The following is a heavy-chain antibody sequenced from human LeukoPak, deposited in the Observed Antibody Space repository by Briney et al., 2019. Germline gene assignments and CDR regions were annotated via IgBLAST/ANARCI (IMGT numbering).Heavy chain of an antibody. Sequence: SETLSLTCTVSGGSISSYYWSWIRQPPGKGLEWIGYIYYSGSTNYNPSLKSRVTISVDTSKNQFSLKLSSVTAADTAVYYCARDLGGLGELSLLDYWGQGTLVTVSS. V-gene: IGHV4-59*01. CDR2: IYYSGST. D-gene: IGHD3-16*02. J-gene: IGHJ4*02. CDR3: ARDLGGLGELSLLDY. CDR1: GGSISSYY.